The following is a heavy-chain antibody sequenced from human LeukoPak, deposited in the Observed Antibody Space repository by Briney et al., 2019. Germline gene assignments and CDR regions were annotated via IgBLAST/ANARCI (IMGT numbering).Heavy chain of an antibody. V-gene: IGHV3-23*01. J-gene: IGHJ4*02. Sequence: GGSLRLSCAVSGFTLSTYDMSWVRQAPGKGLEWVSAISGSGGSTYYADYVKGRFTISRDNSKNTLYLQLKSLRAEDTAVYYCAKDSSSGTYFDYWGQGTLVTVSS. CDR2: ISGSGGST. CDR3: AKDSSSGTYFDY. D-gene: IGHD1-26*01. CDR1: GFTLSTYD.